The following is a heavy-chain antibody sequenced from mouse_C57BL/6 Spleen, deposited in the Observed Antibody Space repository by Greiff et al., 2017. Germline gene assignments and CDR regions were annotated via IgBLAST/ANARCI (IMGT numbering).Heavy chain of an antibody. CDR2: INPNNGGT. CDR3: ARLGRDYSNYERFAY. CDR1: GYTFTDYN. J-gene: IGHJ3*01. Sequence: VQLKESGPELVKPGASVQIPCKASGYTFTDYNMDWVKQSHGKSLEWIGDINPNNGGTIYNQKFKGKATLTVDKSSSTAYMELRSLTSEDTAVYYCARLGRDYSNYERFAYWGQGTLVTVSA. V-gene: IGHV1-18*01. D-gene: IGHD2-5*01.